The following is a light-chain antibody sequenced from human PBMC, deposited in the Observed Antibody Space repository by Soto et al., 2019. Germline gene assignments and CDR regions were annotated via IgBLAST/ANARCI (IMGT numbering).Light chain of an antibody. CDR2: QDS. CDR3: QAWDSSTAYV. Sequence: SYELTQPPSVSVSPGQTASITCSGVKLGDKYACWYQQMPGQSPVLVIYQDSKRPSGIPERFSGSNSGNTATLTISGTQAMDEADYYCQAWDSSTAYVFGGGTKLTVL. V-gene: IGLV3-1*01. CDR1: KLGDKY. J-gene: IGLJ2*01.